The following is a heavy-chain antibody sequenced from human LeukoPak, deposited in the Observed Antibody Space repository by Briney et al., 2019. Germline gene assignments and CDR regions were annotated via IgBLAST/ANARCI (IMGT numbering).Heavy chain of an antibody. CDR1: GFTFSSYG. V-gene: IGHV3-33*01. CDR3: ARVQSYYYGMDV. Sequence: GGSLRLSCAASGFTFSSYGMHWVRQAPGKGLEWVAVIWYDGSNKYYADSVKGRFTISRDNSKNTLYLQMNSLRAEDTAVYYCARVQSYYYGMDVWGQGTTVTVSS. CDR2: IWYDGSNK. J-gene: IGHJ6*02.